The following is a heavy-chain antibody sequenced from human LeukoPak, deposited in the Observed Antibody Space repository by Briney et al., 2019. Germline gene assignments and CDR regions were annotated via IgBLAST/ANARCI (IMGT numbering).Heavy chain of an antibody. CDR1: GGSFSGYY. Sequence: SSETLSLTCAVYGGSFSGYYWSWIRQPPGKGLEWIGEINHSGSTNYNPSLKSRVTISVDTSKNQFSLKLSSVTAADTAVYYCARAQYDFWSGPYNWFDPWGQGTLVTVSS. CDR2: INHSGST. J-gene: IGHJ5*02. V-gene: IGHV4-34*01. CDR3: ARAQYDFWSGPYNWFDP. D-gene: IGHD3-3*01.